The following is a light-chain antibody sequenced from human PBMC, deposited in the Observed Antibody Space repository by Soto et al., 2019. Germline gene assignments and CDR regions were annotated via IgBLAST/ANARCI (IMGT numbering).Light chain of an antibody. V-gene: IGKV3-11*01. CDR3: QQYNNWPPVT. CDR2: DAS. J-gene: IGKJ1*01. CDR1: QSVSNY. Sequence: EIVLTQSPATLSLSPGERATLSCRASQSVSNYLAWYQQKPGQAPRLLIYDASNRATGIPARFSGSGSGTEFTLTISSLQSEDFAVYYCQQYNNWPPVTFGQGTKVDIK.